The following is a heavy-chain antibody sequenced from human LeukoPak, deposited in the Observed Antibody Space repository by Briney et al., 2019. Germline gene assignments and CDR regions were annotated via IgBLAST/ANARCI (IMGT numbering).Heavy chain of an antibody. Sequence: PSETLSLTCTVSGYSISSGYYWSWIRQPPGKGLEWIGESDHSGTTNYNPSLKSRVTMSVDTSKNQFSLMVSSVTAADTAVYYCATGRNGVVPSPILGVGPWYNYHYMDVWGKGTTVTVSS. D-gene: IGHD2-2*02. CDR3: ATGRNGVVPSPILGVGPWYNYHYMDV. CDR1: GYSISSGYY. CDR2: SDHSGTT. J-gene: IGHJ6*03. V-gene: IGHV4-38-2*02.